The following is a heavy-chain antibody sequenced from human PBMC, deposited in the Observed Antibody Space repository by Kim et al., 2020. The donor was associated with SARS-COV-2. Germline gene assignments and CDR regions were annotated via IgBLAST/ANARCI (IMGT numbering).Heavy chain of an antibody. CDR3: ARRRGGTYEGFDY. D-gene: IGHD1-26*01. V-gene: IGHV1-2*02. Sequence: ASVKVSCKASGYSFTDYHIHWVRQAPGHGLEWMGWINCNSGGTHYAQKYQDRVTMTRDTSISTTYMQLNTLTSDDTAEYYCARRRGGTYEGFDYWGQGTL. CDR2: INCNSGGT. CDR1: GYSFTDYH. J-gene: IGHJ4*02.